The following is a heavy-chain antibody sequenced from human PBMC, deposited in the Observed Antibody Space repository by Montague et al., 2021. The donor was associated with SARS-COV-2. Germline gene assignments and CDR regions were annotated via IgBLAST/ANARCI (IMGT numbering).Heavy chain of an antibody. Sequence: SLRLSCAASGFTSSSYEMNWVRQAPGKGLEWVSYISSSGSNIHYADSVKGRFSIYRDNAKNSLYLQMNSLRAEDTAVYYCARRTYYDGYWGQGTLVTVSS. CDR1: GFTSSSYE. D-gene: IGHD3-22*01. V-gene: IGHV3-48*03. CDR2: ISSSGSNI. J-gene: IGHJ4*02. CDR3: ARRTYYDGY.